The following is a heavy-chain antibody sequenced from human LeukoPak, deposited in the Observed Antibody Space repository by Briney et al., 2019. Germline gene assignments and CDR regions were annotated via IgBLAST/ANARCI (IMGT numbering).Heavy chain of an antibody. V-gene: IGHV1-24*01. CDR1: GYTLTELS. CDR2: FDPEDGET. CDR3: ATVTYSGSYYGGFFDY. J-gene: IGHJ4*02. D-gene: IGHD1-26*01. Sequence: GASVKVSCKVSGYTLTELSMHWVRQAPGKGLEWMGGFDPEDGETIYAQKFQGRVTMTEDTSTDTAYMELSSLRSEDTAVYYCATVTYSGSYYGGFFDYWGQGTLVTVSS.